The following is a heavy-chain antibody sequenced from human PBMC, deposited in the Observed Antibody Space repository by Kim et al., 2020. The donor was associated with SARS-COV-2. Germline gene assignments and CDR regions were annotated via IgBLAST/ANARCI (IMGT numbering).Heavy chain of an antibody. CDR2: ISAYNGNT. J-gene: IGHJ4*02. CDR1: GYTFTSYG. D-gene: IGHD6-19*01. V-gene: IGHV1-18*01. Sequence: ASVKVSCKASGYTFTSYGITWVRQAPGQGLEWMGWISAYNGNTDYAQKLQDRVTMTRDTSTSTAYMEVRSLRSDDAGVYYCARGRLGSGWYYFDYWGQGTLVTVSS. CDR3: ARGRLGSGWYYFDY.